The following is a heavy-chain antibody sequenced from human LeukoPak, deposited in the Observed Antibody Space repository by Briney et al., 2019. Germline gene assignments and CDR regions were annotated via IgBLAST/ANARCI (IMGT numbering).Heavy chain of an antibody. CDR1: GYSFTSYC. J-gene: IGHJ3*01. CDR2: IYPGDSGP. Sequence: KPGESLKISCKVSGYSFTSYCIGWVRQMPGKGLEWMGIIYPGDSGPTYSPSFQGQVTISVDKSINTAYLQWSSLQASDTAMYYCGMSGDRVPLQHDVFDVWGQGTMVTVST. CDR3: GMSGDRVPLQHDVFDV. D-gene: IGHD1-26*01. V-gene: IGHV5-51*01.